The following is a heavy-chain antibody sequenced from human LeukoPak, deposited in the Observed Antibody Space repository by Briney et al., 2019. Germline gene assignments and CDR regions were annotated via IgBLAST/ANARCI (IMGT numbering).Heavy chain of an antibody. D-gene: IGHD4-17*01. CDR2: INPNTGGT. V-gene: IGHV1-2*06. CDR3: AISRDYGDYYFDS. Sequence: ASVTVSCKASGYIFTGCYLHWVRQALGQGLEWMGRINPNTGGTDYAQKFQGRVTMTRDTSISTAYMEVSRLTSDDAAVYFCAISRDYGDYYFDSWGQGTLVTVSS. CDR1: GYIFTGCY. J-gene: IGHJ4*02.